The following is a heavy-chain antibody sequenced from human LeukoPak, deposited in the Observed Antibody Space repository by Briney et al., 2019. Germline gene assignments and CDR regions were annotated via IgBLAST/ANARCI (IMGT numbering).Heavy chain of an antibody. CDR3: ASSTMVSAMEAPGR. J-gene: IGHJ4*02. D-gene: IGHD2-8*01. V-gene: IGHV1-2*02. CDR1: GYTFTGYY. CDR2: SNPNSGGT. Sequence: GASVKVSCKASGYTFTGYYMHWVRQAPGQRVEWMGWSNPNSGGTRYAQKFQGRVNMTRDTSISSAYMELSRLTSDDTAMYYCASSTMVSAMEAPGRWGQGTLVTVSS.